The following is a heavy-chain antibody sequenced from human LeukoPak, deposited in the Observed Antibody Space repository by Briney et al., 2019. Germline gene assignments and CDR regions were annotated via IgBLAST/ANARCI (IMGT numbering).Heavy chain of an antibody. CDR2: IKKDGTYR. CDR1: GFTFSNHW. D-gene: IGHD3-10*01. V-gene: IGHV3-74*01. J-gene: IGHJ4*02. Sequence: GGSLRLSCAASGFTFSNHWMHWVRLVPGKGLECVARIKKDGTYRDYGDFVKGRFTISRDNSRNTLFLQMNSLRPEDTAIYYCAKLFESGTYNNFFHYWGQGTLVTVFS. CDR3: AKLFESGTYNNFFHY.